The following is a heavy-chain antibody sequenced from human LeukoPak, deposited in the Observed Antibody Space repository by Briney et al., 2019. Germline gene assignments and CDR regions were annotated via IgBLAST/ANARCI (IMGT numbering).Heavy chain of an antibody. CDR1: GFTFSSYA. CDR2: ISYDGSNK. CDR3: ARDRWDSSSWYGGSEDY. Sequence: PGGSLRLSCAASGFTFSSYAMHWVRQAPGKGLEWVAVISYDGSNKYYADSVKGRFTISRDNSKNTLYLQMNSLRAEDTAVYYCARDRWDSSSWYGGSEDYWGQGTLVTVSS. D-gene: IGHD6-13*01. V-gene: IGHV3-30-3*01. J-gene: IGHJ4*02.